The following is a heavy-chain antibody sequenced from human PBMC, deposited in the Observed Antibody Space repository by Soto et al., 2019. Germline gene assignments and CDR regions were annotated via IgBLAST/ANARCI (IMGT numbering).Heavy chain of an antibody. Sequence: EVQLVESGGGLVQPGGSLRLSCAASGFTFSSYWMNWVRQAPGKGLEWVANIKQDESEKYYVDSVKGRFTIFRDNARNSLYLQMNSLRVEDTAVYFCAGGSGWLVTDWGQGTLVTVSS. J-gene: IGHJ4*02. CDR3: AGGSGWLVTD. CDR1: GFTFSSYW. CDR2: IKQDESEK. D-gene: IGHD6-19*01. V-gene: IGHV3-7*04.